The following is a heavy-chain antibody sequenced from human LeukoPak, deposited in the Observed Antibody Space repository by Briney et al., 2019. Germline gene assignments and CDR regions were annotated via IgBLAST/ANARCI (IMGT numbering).Heavy chain of an antibody. J-gene: IGHJ4*02. D-gene: IGHD3-22*01. CDR2: IRYDGSNK. Sequence: HPGGSLRLSCAASGFTFSSYGMHWVHQAPGKGLEWVAFIRYDGSNKYYADSVKGRFTISRDNSKNTLYLQMNSLRAEDTAVYYCAKDFGSSGYYYFDYWGQGTLVTVSS. CDR3: AKDFGSSGYYYFDY. CDR1: GFTFSSYG. V-gene: IGHV3-30*02.